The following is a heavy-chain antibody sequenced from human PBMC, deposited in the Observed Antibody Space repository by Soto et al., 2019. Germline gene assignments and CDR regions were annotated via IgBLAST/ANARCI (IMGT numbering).Heavy chain of an antibody. D-gene: IGHD1-20*01. CDR2: IYYSGST. CDR1: GGSISSGGYY. V-gene: IGHV4-31*03. CDR3: ARVAGYNGYNWFDP. J-gene: IGHJ5*02. Sequence: KASETLSLTCTVSGGSISSGGYYWSWIRQHPGKGLEWIGYIYYSGSTYYNPSLKSRVTISVDTSKNQFSLKLSSVTAADTAVYYCARVAGYNGYNWFDPWGQGTLVTVSS.